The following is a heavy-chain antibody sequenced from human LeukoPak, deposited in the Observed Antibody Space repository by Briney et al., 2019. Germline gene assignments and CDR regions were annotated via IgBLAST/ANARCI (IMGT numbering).Heavy chain of an antibody. CDR2: IYYSGST. CDR3: ARAYSSSWYYFDY. Sequence: SETLSLTCTVPGGSISSSSYYWGWIRQPPGKGLEWIGSIYYSGSTYYNPSLKSRVTISVDTSKNQFSLKLSSVTAADTAVYYCARAYSSSWYYFDYWGQGTLVTVSS. CDR1: GGSISSSSYY. J-gene: IGHJ4*02. V-gene: IGHV4-39*01. D-gene: IGHD6-13*01.